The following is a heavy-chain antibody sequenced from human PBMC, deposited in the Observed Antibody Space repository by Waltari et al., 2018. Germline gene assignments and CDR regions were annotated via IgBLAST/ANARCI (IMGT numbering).Heavy chain of an antibody. Sequence: QVQLVQSGAEVKKPGSSVKVSCKASGGTFSSYAISWVRQAPGQGLEWMGGIIPSFGTANYAQKCQGRVTITADESTSTAYMELSSLRSEDTAVYYCARGTYYDSSGYYYGHYYGMDVWGQGTTVTVSS. CDR2: IIPSFGTA. V-gene: IGHV1-69*12. D-gene: IGHD3-22*01. CDR3: ARGTYYDSSGYYYGHYYGMDV. CDR1: GGTFSSYA. J-gene: IGHJ6*02.